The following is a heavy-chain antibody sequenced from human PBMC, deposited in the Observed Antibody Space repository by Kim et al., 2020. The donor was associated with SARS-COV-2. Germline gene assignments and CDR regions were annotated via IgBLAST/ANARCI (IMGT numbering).Heavy chain of an antibody. D-gene: IGHD3-10*01. CDR2: IQGSGVAT. J-gene: IGHJ4*01. CDR3: LKRVSGWSIDY. V-gene: IGHV3-23*01. CDR1: GFTFTGHA. Sequence: GGSLRLSCTTSGFTFTGHAMTWVRQAPGKGLEWVSNIQGSGVATHYVGSVKGRCSISRDNFKNTLYLQMSCLRADDTAAYYCLKRVSGWSIDY.